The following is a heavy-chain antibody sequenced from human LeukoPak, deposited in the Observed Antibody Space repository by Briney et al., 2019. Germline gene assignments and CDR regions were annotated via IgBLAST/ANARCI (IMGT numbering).Heavy chain of an antibody. V-gene: IGHV3-23*01. Sequence: GGSLRLSCAASGVTFRTIAMSWVRQAPGKGLEWVSTISGSGATTYYADSLRGRFTISRDNSKNTVYLLMNILRAEDTAVYYCARDNPRYCGPGACYSSPFDSWGLGTQVIVSS. CDR1: GVTFRTIA. CDR2: ISGSGATT. CDR3: ARDNPRYCGPGACYSSPFDS. J-gene: IGHJ4*02. D-gene: IGHD2-21*02.